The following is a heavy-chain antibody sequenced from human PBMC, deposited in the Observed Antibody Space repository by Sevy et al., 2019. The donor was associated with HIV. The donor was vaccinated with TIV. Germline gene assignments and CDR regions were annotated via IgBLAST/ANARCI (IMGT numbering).Heavy chain of an antibody. CDR2: ISYDESTQ. CDR1: GFTLSTHV. Sequence: GGSLRLSCEVSGFTLSTHVMHWVRQAPGKGLEWVAGISYDESTQYVGDSVKGRFTISRDNSKNTLYLQMNSLRPEDTAVYYCAKDPRPYGDNVEGFDYWGQGTLVTVSS. J-gene: IGHJ4*02. CDR3: AKDPRPYGDNVEGFDY. V-gene: IGHV3-30*18. D-gene: IGHD4-17*01.